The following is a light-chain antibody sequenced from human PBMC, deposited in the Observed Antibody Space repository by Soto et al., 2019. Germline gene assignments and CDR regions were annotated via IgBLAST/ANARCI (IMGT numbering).Light chain of an antibody. CDR1: SSDVGGYNY. V-gene: IGLV2-14*01. J-gene: IGLJ7*01. CDR3: SSYTSSSTGV. Sequence: QSVLTQPASVSGSPGQSITISCTGTSSDVGGYNYVSWYQQHPGKAPKLMIYEVSNRPSGVSNRFSGSKSGNTASLTISGLQAEDEADYYFSSYTSSSTGVFGGGTQLTVL. CDR2: EVS.